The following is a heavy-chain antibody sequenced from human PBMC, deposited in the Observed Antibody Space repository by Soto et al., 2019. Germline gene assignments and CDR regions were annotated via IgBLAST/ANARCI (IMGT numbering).Heavy chain of an antibody. CDR1: GGTFSSYA. V-gene: IGHV1-69*13. Sequence: GAPVKVSCKGSGGTFSSYAIRWVRQAPGQRVEWIGGIIPIFGTTDYAQKFQGRVTITADESTSTAYMELSSLKSEDTAVYYCASLIAAAGPPHSPRYYYGMDVWGQGTTVTVSS. D-gene: IGHD6-13*01. J-gene: IGHJ6*02. CDR3: ASLIAAAGPPHSPRYYYGMDV. CDR2: IIPIFGTT.